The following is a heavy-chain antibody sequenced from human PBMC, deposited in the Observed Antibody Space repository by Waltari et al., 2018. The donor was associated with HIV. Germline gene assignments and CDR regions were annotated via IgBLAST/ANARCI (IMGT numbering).Heavy chain of an antibody. CDR1: GYTLTELS. CDR3: ATGGGTTSIQLYDLDV. D-gene: IGHD1-26*01. V-gene: IGHV1-24*01. CDR2: CDAEDDET. Sequence: QVQLIQSGAEVKKPGASVKVSCKVFGYTLTELSMHWERQAPGKGLEWKGGCDAEDDETNYAQEFQGRVTMTEDTSTDSAYIKLSSLTSEDTAVYCCATGGGTTSIQLYDLDVWGQGTTVTVSS. J-gene: IGHJ6*02.